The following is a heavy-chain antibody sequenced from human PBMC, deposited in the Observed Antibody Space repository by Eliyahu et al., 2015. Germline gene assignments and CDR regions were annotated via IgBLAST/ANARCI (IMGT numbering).Heavy chain of an antibody. J-gene: IGHJ5*02. CDR2: TYYRSKWYN. Sequence: QVQLQQSGPGLVKPSQTXSLTXAIXGXXVXSXSAAWNWIRQSPSRGLEWLGRTYYRSKWYNDYAVSVKSRITINPDTSKNQFSLQLNSVTPEDTAVYYCARESVAAAGHFDPWGQGTLVTVSS. D-gene: IGHD6-13*01. CDR3: ARESVAAAGHFDP. V-gene: IGHV6-1*01. CDR1: GXXVXSXSAA.